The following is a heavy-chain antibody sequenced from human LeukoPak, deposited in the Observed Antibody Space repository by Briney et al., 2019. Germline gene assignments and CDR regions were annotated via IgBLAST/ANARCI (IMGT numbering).Heavy chain of an antibody. J-gene: IGHJ5*02. Sequence: PSETLSLTCTVSDGSISSSSYYWGWIRQPPGKGLEWIGSIYYSGSTYYNPSLKSRVTISVDTSKNQFSLKLSSVTAADTAVYYCARKSTWFRNWFDPWGQGTLVTVSS. CDR2: IYYSGST. D-gene: IGHD3-10*01. V-gene: IGHV4-39*07. CDR1: DGSISSSSYY. CDR3: ARKSTWFRNWFDP.